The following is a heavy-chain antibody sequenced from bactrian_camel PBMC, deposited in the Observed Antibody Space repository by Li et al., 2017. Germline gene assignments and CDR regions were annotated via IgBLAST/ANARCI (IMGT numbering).Heavy chain of an antibody. J-gene: IGHJ4*01. CDR3: AAVGGLCGSLSGDNVD. D-gene: IGHD2*01. CDR1: ADTYSNYC. Sequence: QPLESGGGSVQIGESLRLSCAGSADTYSNYCMGWFRRPPGKERERVAMLGSDGTATYADSVQGRFTISRDMSKNTIDLQMSSLKPEDTAVYYCAAVGGLCGSLSGDNVDWGEGTQGTV. V-gene: IGHV3S53*01. CDR2: LGSDGTA.